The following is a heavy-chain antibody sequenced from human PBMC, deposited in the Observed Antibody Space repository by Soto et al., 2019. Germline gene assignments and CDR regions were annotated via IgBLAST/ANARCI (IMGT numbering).Heavy chain of an antibody. Sequence: RASVKVSCKASGYTFTSYYMHWVRQAPGQGLEWMGIINPSGGSTRYAQKFQGRVTMTRDTSTSTVYMEVRSLRPEDTAVYYCARDVEGGSGSFEEYWGQGTLVTVSS. V-gene: IGHV1-46*01. CDR3: ARDVEGGSGSFEEY. CDR1: GYTFTSYY. J-gene: IGHJ4*02. D-gene: IGHD1-26*01. CDR2: INPSGGST.